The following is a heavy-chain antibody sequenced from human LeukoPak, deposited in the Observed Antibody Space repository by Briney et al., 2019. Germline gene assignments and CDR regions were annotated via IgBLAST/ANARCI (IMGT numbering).Heavy chain of an antibody. D-gene: IGHD3-3*01. Sequence: GGSLRLSCAASGFTFSSYSMNWVRQAPGKGLEWVSSISSSSSYIYYADSVKGRFTISRDNSKNTLYLQMNSLRAEDTAVYYCARATGRFSLDYWGQGTLVTVSS. J-gene: IGHJ4*02. CDR1: GFTFSSYS. V-gene: IGHV3-21*01. CDR2: ISSSSSYI. CDR3: ARATGRFSLDY.